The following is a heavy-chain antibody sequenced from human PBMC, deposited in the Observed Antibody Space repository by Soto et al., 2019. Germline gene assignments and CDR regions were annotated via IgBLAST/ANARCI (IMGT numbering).Heavy chain of an antibody. V-gene: IGHV4-30-2*01. D-gene: IGHD2-8*01. J-gene: IGHJ5*02. CDR3: ARWWMYATRFDP. CDR2: IYHSGST. Sequence: PSETLSLTCAVSGGSISSGAYSWSWIRQPPGKGLEWIGYIYHSGSTYYNPSLKSRVTISVDRSKNQFSLKLSSVTAADTAVYYCARWWMYATRFDPWGQGTLVTVSS. CDR1: GGSISSGAYS.